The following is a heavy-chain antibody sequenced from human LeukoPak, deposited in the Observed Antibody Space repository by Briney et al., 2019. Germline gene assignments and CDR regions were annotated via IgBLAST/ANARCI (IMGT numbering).Heavy chain of an antibody. CDR2: IYYSGST. J-gene: IGHJ4*02. CDR3: ARGEEMATILDS. V-gene: IGHV4-59*01. D-gene: IGHD5-24*01. CDR1: GGSISSNY. Sequence: PSETLSLTCTVSGGSISSNYWSWIRQPPGKGLEWIGYIYYSGSTNYNPSLKSRVTISVDTSKNQFSLKLTFVTAADTAVYYCARGEEMATILDSWGQGTQVTVSS.